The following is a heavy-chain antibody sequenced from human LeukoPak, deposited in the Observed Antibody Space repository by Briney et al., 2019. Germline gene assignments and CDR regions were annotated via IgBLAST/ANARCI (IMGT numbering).Heavy chain of an antibody. D-gene: IGHD3-3*01. CDR2: ISWDGGST. J-gene: IGHJ4*02. Sequence: PGGSLRLSCAASGFTFDDYTMHWVRQAPGKGLEWVSLISWDGGSTYYADSVKGRFTISRDNSKNSLYLQMNSLRTEDTALYYCAKGKKLGFWSGFSEMGFDYWGQGTLVTVSS. V-gene: IGHV3-43*01. CDR1: GFTFDDYT. CDR3: AKGKKLGFWSGFSEMGFDY.